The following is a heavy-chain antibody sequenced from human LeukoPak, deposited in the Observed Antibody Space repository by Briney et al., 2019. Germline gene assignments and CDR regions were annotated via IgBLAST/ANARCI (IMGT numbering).Heavy chain of an antibody. CDR3: AKGGGRSPDY. J-gene: IGHJ4*02. V-gene: IGHV3-23*01. CDR2: ISGSGGST. D-gene: IGHD2-15*01. CDR1: GFTFDDYA. Sequence: SGGSLRLSCAASGFTFDDYAMHWVRQAPGKGLEWVSAISGSGGSTYYADSVKGRFTISRDNSKNTLYLQMNSLRAEDTAVYYCAKGGGRSPDYWGQGTLVTVSS.